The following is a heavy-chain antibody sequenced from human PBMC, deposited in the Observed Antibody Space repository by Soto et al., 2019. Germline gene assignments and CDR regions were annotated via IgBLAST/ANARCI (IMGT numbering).Heavy chain of an antibody. Sequence: ASVKVSCKASGYTFTSYDINWVRQATGQGLEWMGWMNPNSGNTGYAQKFQGRVTMTRNTSISTAYMELSSLRSEDTAVYYCARHQYSSGFYYYYGMDVWGQGTTATVSS. CDR3: ARHQYSSGFYYYYGMDV. V-gene: IGHV1-8*01. D-gene: IGHD6-19*01. CDR1: GYTFTSYD. J-gene: IGHJ6*02. CDR2: MNPNSGNT.